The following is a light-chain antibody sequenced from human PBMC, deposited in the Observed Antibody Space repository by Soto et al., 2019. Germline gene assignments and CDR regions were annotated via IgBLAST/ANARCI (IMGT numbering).Light chain of an antibody. V-gene: IGKV3-11*01. CDR3: HQRQSWPRT. J-gene: IGKJ1*01. Sequence: EIVLTQSPATLSSFPCERVTLSCRASQSVNTRLAWYQHRPGQAPRLLIYLASNRAAGIPARFSGSGSGTDFTLTISDVQPADFAIYYCHQRQSWPRTFGQGTKVDIK. CDR1: QSVNTR. CDR2: LAS.